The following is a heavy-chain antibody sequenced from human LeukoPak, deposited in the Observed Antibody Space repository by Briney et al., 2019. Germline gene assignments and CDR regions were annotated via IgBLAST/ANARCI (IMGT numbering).Heavy chain of an antibody. CDR1: GYTFTSYG. J-gene: IGHJ4*02. Sequence: ASVKVSCKASGYTFTSYGISWVRQAPGQGLEYMGWIDTKTGNPTYAQGFTGRFVFSLDTSVSTAYLQISSLKAEDTAVYYCAIHPSDSSGYFSYWGQGALVTVSS. CDR3: AIHPSDSSGYFSY. V-gene: IGHV7-4-1*02. D-gene: IGHD3-22*01. CDR2: IDTKTGNP.